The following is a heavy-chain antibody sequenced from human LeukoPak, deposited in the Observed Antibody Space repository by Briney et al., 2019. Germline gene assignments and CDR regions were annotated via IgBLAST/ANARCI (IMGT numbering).Heavy chain of an antibody. Sequence: GGSLRLSCAAPGFTFSSYSMNWVRQAPGKGLEWVSYISSSSSTIYHADSVKGRFTISRDNAKNSLYLQMNSLRAEDTAVYYCARESSSSWRDFDYWGQGTLVTVSS. V-gene: IGHV3-48*01. CDR1: GFTFSSYS. J-gene: IGHJ4*02. CDR3: ARESSSSWRDFDY. D-gene: IGHD6-13*01. CDR2: ISSSSSTI.